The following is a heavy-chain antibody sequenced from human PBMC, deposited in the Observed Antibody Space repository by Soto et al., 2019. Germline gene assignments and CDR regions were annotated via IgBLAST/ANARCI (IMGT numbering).Heavy chain of an antibody. V-gene: IGHV3-30-3*01. CDR2: ISYDGSNK. D-gene: IGHD1-26*01. CDR1: GFTFSSYA. J-gene: IGHJ3*02. Sequence: QVQLVESGGGVVQPGRSLRLSCAASGFTFSSYAMHWVRQAPGKGLEWVAVISYDGSNKYYADSVKGRFTISRDNSKNTLYLQMNSLRAEDTAVYYCAVVGATNAFDIWGQGTMVTFAS. CDR3: AVVGATNAFDI.